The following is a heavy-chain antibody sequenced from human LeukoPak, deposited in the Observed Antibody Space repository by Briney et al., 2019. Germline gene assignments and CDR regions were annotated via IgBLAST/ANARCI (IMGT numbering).Heavy chain of an antibody. D-gene: IGHD3-10*01. J-gene: IGHJ4*02. V-gene: IGHV3-23*01. CDR3: ARRGVVIRVVLVGFHKEAFYFDS. CDR1: GFTFSSYW. Sequence: GGSLRLSCAASGFTFSSYWMSWVRQAPGKGLEWVAGISDSGGSTNYADSVKGRFTISRDNPKNTLYLQMNSLRAEDTAVYFCARRGVVIRVVLVGFHKEAFYFDSWGQGALVTVSS. CDR2: ISDSGGST.